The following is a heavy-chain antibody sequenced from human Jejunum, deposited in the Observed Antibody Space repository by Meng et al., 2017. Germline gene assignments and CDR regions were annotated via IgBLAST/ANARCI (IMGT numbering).Heavy chain of an antibody. V-gene: IGHV3-23*04. CDR2: ISAGGGTT. CDR1: GFTFSNYA. Sequence: LGESGGGVVQPGMALRLSCAASGFTFSNYAMSWVRQAPGKGLEWVSDISAGGGTTYYADSVKGRFTISRDSSKNTLYLQMNSLRDEDTAVYYCAREGRKELDYWGQGTLVTVSS. J-gene: IGHJ4*02. CDR3: AREGRKELDY. D-gene: IGHD3-10*01.